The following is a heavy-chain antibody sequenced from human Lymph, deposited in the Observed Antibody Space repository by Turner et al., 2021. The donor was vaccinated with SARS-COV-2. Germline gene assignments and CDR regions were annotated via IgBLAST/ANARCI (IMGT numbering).Heavy chain of an antibody. CDR1: GFPFSSYA. Sequence: QVQLVESGGGVVQPGRSMRLSCAASGFPFSSYAMHWVRQAPGKGLEWVAVISYDGSNKYYADSVKGRFTISRDNSKNTLYLQMNSLRAEDTAVYYCAREFSLFDYWGQGTLVTVSS. V-gene: IGHV3-30-3*01. CDR3: AREFSLFDY. CDR2: ISYDGSNK. J-gene: IGHJ4*02.